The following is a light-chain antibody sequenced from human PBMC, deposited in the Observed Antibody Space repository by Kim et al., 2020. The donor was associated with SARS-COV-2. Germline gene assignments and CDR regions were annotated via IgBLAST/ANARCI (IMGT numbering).Light chain of an antibody. V-gene: IGKV1-33*01. Sequence: DIQMTQSPSSLSASVGDTVTITCQASQDVTNYLNWFQQKPGKAPQLLIYDASTLETGVPSRFSGSGSGTEFTFTISSLQPEDVATYYCQHYDDLPHTFGGGTKVDIK. CDR3: QHYDDLPHT. CDR1: QDVTNY. CDR2: DAS. J-gene: IGKJ4*01.